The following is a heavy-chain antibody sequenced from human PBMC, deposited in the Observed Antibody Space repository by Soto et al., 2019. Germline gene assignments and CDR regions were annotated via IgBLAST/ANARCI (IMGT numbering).Heavy chain of an antibody. CDR1: SFSVWGSA. D-gene: IGHD5-12*01. CDR3: AKRSGGFSEFDY. J-gene: IGHJ4*02. CDR2: VDYTGSYT. V-gene: IGHV3-23*01. Sequence: GWCIRLGCAACSFSVWGSAMNGVRQPPGKGLEWVSSVDYTGSYTFYAASVKGRFTISRDNSKNMVYLELNSLRAEDTAVYYCAKRSGGFSEFDYWGQATLVTVSS.